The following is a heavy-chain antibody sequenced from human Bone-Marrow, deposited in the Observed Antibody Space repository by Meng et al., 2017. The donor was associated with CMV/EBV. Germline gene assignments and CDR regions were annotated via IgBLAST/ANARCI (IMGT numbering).Heavy chain of an antibody. V-gene: IGHV1-8*03. J-gene: IGHJ4*02. CDR2: MSPNSGKA. D-gene: IGHD1-14*01. CDR1: GYTYTTYD. CDR3: ARGLPAGTTIRLDY. Sequence: KASGYTYTTYDINWGRQAPGQGLEWVGWMSPNSGKADFAEKFQGRVSITRNISIRTAYIELRSLTSDDTAVYYCARGLPAGTTIRLDYWGQGTLVTVSS.